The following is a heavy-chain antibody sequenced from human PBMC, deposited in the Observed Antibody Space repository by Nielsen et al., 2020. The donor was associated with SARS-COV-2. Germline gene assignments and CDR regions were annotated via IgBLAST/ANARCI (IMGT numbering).Heavy chain of an antibody. D-gene: IGHD3-10*01. CDR3: AKGFYGSGIYAFDV. Sequence: VRQAPGKGLEWVAVISYDGSNKYYADSVKGRFTISRDNSKNTLYLQMNSLRAEDTAVYYCAKGFYGSGIYAFDVWGQGTMVT. CDR2: ISYDGSNK. J-gene: IGHJ3*01. V-gene: IGHV3-30*18.